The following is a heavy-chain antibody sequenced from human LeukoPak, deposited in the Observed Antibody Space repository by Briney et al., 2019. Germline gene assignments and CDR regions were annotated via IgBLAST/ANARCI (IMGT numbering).Heavy chain of an antibody. CDR3: ARALDSSSSRYQPFAY. CDR1: GFNFSYW. CDR2: IKQDGSEK. J-gene: IGHJ4*02. Sequence: GGSLRLSCAASGFNFSYWMTWARQAPGKGLERVANIKQDGSEKYYVGSVKRRFTISRDKAKNSLYLQMNSLRAEDTAVYYCARALDSSSSRYQPFAYWGQGTLVTVSS. D-gene: IGHD2-15*01. V-gene: IGHV3-7*01.